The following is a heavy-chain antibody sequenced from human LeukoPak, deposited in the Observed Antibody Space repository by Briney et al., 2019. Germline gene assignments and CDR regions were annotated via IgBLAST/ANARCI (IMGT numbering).Heavy chain of an antibody. Sequence: GGSLRLSCAASGFTFSSYWMHWVRQAPGEGLGWVLRINSDESSTSYADSVKGRFTISRDNAKNTLYLQMNSLRAEDTAVYYCARAGLSPHDYWGQGTLVTVSS. CDR2: INSDESST. CDR1: GFTFSSYW. J-gene: IGHJ4*02. V-gene: IGHV3-74*01. CDR3: ARAGLSPHDY.